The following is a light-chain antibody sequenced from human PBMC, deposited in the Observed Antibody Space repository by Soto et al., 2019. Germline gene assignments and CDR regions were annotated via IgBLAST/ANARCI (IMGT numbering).Light chain of an antibody. V-gene: IGKV3-11*01. CDR2: DAS. CDR1: QSVRSY. J-gene: IGKJ5*01. CDR3: VQRSNWPPVT. Sequence: EVVLTQSPPTLSLSPGERATLSCRASQSVRSYLAWYQQKPGQAPRLLIYDASNGATGVPARFSGSGSGTDFTLTISSLEPEDFAVYYCVQRSNWPPVTFGQGTRLEIK.